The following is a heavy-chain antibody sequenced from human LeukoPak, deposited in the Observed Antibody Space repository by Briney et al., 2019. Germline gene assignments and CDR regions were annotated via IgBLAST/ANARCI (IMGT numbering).Heavy chain of an antibody. CDR3: ASTYYDSSGYYPPPFDY. V-gene: IGHV3-20*04. J-gene: IGHJ4*02. CDR2: INWNGGST. CDR1: GFTFDDYG. D-gene: IGHD3-22*01. Sequence: GGSLRLSCAASGFTFDDYGTSWVRQAPRKGLEWVSGINWNGGSTGYADSVKGRFTISRDNAKNSLYLQMNSLRAEDTALYYCASTYYDSSGYYPPPFDYWGQGTLVTVSS.